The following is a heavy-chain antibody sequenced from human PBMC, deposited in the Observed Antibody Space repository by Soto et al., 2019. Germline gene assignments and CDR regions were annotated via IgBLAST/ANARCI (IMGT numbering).Heavy chain of an antibody. CDR2: INHSGST. CDR3: ASEKYYYGSETKGRHAFDV. CDR1: GGSFSGYY. J-gene: IGHJ3*01. V-gene: IGHV4-34*01. D-gene: IGHD3-10*01. Sequence: QVQLQQWGAGLLKPLETLSLTCAVYGGSFSGYYWSWIRQSPGKGLEWIGEINHSGSTNYNPSLKSRVTISVDTSKNQVSLKLNSVTAADTAVYYCASEKYYYGSETKGRHAFDVWGQGTMVTVSS.